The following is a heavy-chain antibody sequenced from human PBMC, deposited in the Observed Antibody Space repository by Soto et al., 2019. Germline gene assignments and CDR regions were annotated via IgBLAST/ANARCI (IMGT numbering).Heavy chain of an antibody. Sequence: QVQLVQSGAEVKKPGPSVKVSCKASGYTFTSYGITWVRQAPGQGLEWMGWISAYNGNTNYAQKLQGRVTMTTDPSTSAAYMELRSLRSDDTAMYYCARWCSGGNCGQFDPWGQGTLVTVSS. V-gene: IGHV1-18*01. CDR3: ARWCSGGNCGQFDP. J-gene: IGHJ5*02. D-gene: IGHD2-15*01. CDR1: GYTFTSYG. CDR2: ISAYNGNT.